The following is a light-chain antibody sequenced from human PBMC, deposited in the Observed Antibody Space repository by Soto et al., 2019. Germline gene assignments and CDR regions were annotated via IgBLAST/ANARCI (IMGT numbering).Light chain of an antibody. J-gene: IGLJ1*01. Sequence: QSVLTQPPSVSAAPGQKVTISCSGSSSNIGNNYVSWYQQLPGTAPKLLIYDNNKRPSGIPDRFSGSKSGTSATLGITGLTTGQEADYSCGTWDSRLSAGRVFGTGTKVTVL. CDR3: GTWDSRLSAGRV. CDR2: DNN. V-gene: IGLV1-51*01. CDR1: SSNIGNNY.